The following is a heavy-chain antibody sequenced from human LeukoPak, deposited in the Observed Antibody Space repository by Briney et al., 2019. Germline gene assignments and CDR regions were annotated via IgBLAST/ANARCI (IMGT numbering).Heavy chain of an antibody. Sequence: GGSLRLSCAASGFIFSHYALHWVRQAPGKGLEWVAVIWSDGTNRYYGDSVKGRSSISRDDSQKRVFLQMNNLRADDTAVYYCARDAQRGFDYSNSLQYWGQGALVTVSS. J-gene: IGHJ4*02. V-gene: IGHV3-33*01. CDR3: ARDAQRGFDYSNSLQY. CDR2: IWSDGTNR. D-gene: IGHD4-11*01. CDR1: GFIFSHYA.